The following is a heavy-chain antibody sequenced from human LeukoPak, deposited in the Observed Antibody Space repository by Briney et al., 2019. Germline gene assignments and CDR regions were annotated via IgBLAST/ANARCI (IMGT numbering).Heavy chain of an antibody. CDR2: ISYSAKYV. V-gene: IGHV3-21*01. CDR1: GFTFSSYS. CDR3: ARDDVDTSMITV. J-gene: IGHJ4*02. Sequence: GGSLRLSCAASGFTFSSYSMNWVRQAPGRGLEWVSSISYSAKYVYYADSVKGRFTISRDNAKNSLYLQMNSLRVEDTAVYFCARDDVDTSMITVWGQGTLVAVSS. D-gene: IGHD5-18*01.